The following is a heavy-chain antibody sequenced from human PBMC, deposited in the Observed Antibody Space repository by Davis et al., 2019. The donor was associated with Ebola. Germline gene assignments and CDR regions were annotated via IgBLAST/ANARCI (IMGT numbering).Heavy chain of an antibody. J-gene: IGHJ3*01. CDR2: MSGSGDRT. Sequence: GESLKISCAASGFNFNTYAMSWVRQAPGKGPEWVSSMSGSGDRTNYADSVRGRFTISRDNSKNTVYLQLDRLRVEDTATYYCTTSYVGIVYASDVWGQGSKVVVSS. CDR3: TTSYVGIVYASDV. D-gene: IGHD3-10*02. CDR1: GFNFNTYA. V-gene: IGHV3-23*01.